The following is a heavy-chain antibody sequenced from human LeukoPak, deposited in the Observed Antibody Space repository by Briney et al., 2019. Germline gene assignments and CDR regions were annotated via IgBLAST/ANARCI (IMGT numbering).Heavy chain of an antibody. V-gene: IGHV3-23*01. D-gene: IGHD6-6*01. CDR2: ISGSGGST. CDR3: AKDFILIAARAPTPPVF. Sequence: TGGSLRLSCAASEFSVSDNHMTWVRQAPGKGLEWVSAISGSGGSTYYADSVKGRFTISRDNSKNTLYLQMNSLRAEDTAVYYCAKDFILIAARAPTPPVFWGQGTMVTVSS. J-gene: IGHJ3*01. CDR1: EFSVSDNH.